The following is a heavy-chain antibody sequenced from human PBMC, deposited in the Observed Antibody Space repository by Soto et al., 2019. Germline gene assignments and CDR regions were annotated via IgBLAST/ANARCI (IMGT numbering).Heavy chain of an antibody. CDR3: AHRVLRTVFGLVTTTAIYFDF. CDR1: GFSLTTSGVG. J-gene: IGHJ4*02. CDR2: IYWDDDK. Sequence: QITLNESGPTVVRPTETLTLTCRFSGFSLTTSGVGVGWIRQSPGKAPEWLALIYWDDDKRYSASLKSRLTITKYTSKNQGVLTVSDLDPTDTATYYCAHRVLRTVFGLVTTTAIYFDFWGQGTPVAVSS. V-gene: IGHV2-5*02. D-gene: IGHD3-3*01.